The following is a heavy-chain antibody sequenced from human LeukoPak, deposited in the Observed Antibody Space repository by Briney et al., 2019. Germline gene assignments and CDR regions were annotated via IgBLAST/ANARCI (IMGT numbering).Heavy chain of an antibody. CDR3: ARHEGSYYVVVAFDI. V-gene: IGHV4-39*01. CDR2: IYHSGSA. D-gene: IGHD1-26*01. Sequence: PSETLSLTCTVSGGSISSSSYYWGWIRQPPGKGLEWIGSIYHSGSAYYNPSLKSRVTMSVDTSKNQFSLKLSSVTAADTAVYYCARHEGSYYVVVAFDIWGQGTMVTVSS. J-gene: IGHJ3*02. CDR1: GGSISSSSYY.